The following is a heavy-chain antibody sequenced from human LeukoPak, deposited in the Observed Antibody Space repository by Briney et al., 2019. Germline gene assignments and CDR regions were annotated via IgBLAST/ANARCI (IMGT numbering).Heavy chain of an antibody. Sequence: GGSLRLSCAASGFSFSRVWMSWVRQAPGKGPEWVASIKLDGSEKYYVDSVKGRFTISRDNAKNSLYLQMNTLRAEDTAVYYCAKEGYWGQGALVTVSS. CDR1: GFSFSRVW. CDR3: AKEGY. CDR2: IKLDGSEK. J-gene: IGHJ4*02. V-gene: IGHV3-7*01.